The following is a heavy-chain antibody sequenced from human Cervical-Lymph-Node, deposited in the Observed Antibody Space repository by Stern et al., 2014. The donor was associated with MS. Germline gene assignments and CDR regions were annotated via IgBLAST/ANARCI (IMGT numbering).Heavy chain of an antibody. J-gene: IGHJ4*02. CDR3: VKDVDSSIAVSFDY. CDR2: ISWNSGAI. CDR1: GFTFVDHA. D-gene: IGHD6-19*01. V-gene: IGHV3-9*01. Sequence: EVQLVESGGGLVQPGGSLRLSWAASGFTFVDHALQWVRQSPAQGLELVAGISWNSGAIAYSASVKGRFTISRDNAKNSLFLQMNSLRPEDTALYYCVKDVDSSIAVSFDYWGQGTQVTVSP.